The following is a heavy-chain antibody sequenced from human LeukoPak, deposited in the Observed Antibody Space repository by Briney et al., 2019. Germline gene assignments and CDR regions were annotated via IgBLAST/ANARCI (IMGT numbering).Heavy chain of an antibody. CDR3: AKNHRAMVRGVAPGDFDY. CDR2: ISGSGGST. Sequence: GGSLRLSCAASGFTFTSHAMNWVRQAPGKGLEWVSAISGSGGSTYYADSVEGRFTISRDNSKNTLYLQMNSLRAEDTAVYYCAKNHRAMVRGVAPGDFDYWGQGTLVAVSS. V-gene: IGHV3-23*01. J-gene: IGHJ4*02. CDR1: GFTFTSHA. D-gene: IGHD3-10*01.